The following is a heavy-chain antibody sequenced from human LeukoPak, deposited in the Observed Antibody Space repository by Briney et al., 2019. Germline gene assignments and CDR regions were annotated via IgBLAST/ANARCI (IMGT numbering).Heavy chain of an antibody. D-gene: IGHD1-26*01. CDR1: GFTFSSYA. CDR2: ISYDGSNK. CDR3: ARVGRD. J-gene: IGHJ4*02. V-gene: IGHV3-30*04. Sequence: GGSLRLSCAASGFTFSSYAMHWVRQAPGKGLEWVAVISYDGSNKYYADSVKGRFTISRDNSKNTLYLQMNSLRAEDTAVYYCARVGRDWGQGTLVTVSS.